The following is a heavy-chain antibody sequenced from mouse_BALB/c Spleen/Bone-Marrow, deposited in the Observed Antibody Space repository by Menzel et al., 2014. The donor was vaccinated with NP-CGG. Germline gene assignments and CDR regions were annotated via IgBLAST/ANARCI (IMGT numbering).Heavy chain of an antibody. Sequence: EVQRVESGGGLVKLGGSLKLSCAASGFTFSSYYMSWVRQTPEKRLELVAAINSNGGSTYYPDTVKGRFTISRDNAKNTLYLQMSSLKSEDTALYYCARRGWDGYFDYWGQGTTLIVSS. D-gene: IGHD4-1*01. CDR2: INSNGGST. V-gene: IGHV5-6-2*01. J-gene: IGHJ2*01. CDR1: GFTFSSYY. CDR3: ARRGWDGYFDY.